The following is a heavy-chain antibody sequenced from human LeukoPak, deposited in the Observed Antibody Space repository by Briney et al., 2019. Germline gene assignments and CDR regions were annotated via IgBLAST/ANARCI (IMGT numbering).Heavy chain of an antibody. J-gene: IGHJ3*02. V-gene: IGHV3-21*01. D-gene: IGHD1-26*01. CDR3: AGDPTSSWETAFDI. CDR1: GFTFSTYT. CDR2: ISSSSSYI. Sequence: SGRSLRLSCAASGFTFSTYTMNWVRQAPGKGLEWVSSISSSSSYIYYADSVRGRFTISRDDAKNSLYLQMSSLRAEDTAVYYCAGDPTSSWETAFDIWGQGTMVTVSS.